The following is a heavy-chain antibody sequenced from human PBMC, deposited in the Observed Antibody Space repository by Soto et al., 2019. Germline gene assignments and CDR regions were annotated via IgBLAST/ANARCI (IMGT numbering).Heavy chain of an antibody. CDR3: AKDTGYCHGGACYSLDY. Sequence: GGSLRLSCAASGFTFSNYGMHWVRQAPGKGLEWVAVISYDGTNTDYVDSVKGRFTLSRDNSRNTLYLQMNSLRSEDTAVYFCAKDTGYCHGGACYSLDYWGQGTQVTVSS. CDR1: GFTFSNYG. D-gene: IGHD2-15*01. CDR2: ISYDGTNT. V-gene: IGHV3-30*18. J-gene: IGHJ4*02.